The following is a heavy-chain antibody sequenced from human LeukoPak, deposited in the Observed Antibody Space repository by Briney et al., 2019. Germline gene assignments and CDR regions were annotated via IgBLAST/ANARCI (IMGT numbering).Heavy chain of an antibody. J-gene: IGHJ6*02. CDR3: ARECGGSCLGGMDV. Sequence: PSQTLSLTCTVSGGSISSGGYYWSWIRQHPGKGLEWIGYIYYSGSTYYNPSLKSRVTISVGTSKNQFSLKLSSVTAADTAVYYCARECGGSCLGGMDVWGQGTTVTVSS. CDR2: IYYSGST. D-gene: IGHD2-15*01. CDR1: GGSISSGGYY. V-gene: IGHV4-31*03.